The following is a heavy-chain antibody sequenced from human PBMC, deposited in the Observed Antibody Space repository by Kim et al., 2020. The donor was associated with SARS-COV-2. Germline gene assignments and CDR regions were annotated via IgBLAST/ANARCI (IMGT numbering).Heavy chain of an antibody. V-gene: IGHV3-53*01. D-gene: IGHD6-13*01. CDR3: ASENTASAGSFDY. J-gene: IGHJ4*02. Sequence: YADSVKGRVTSSRDNSKSTLYLQMNSLRAEDTAVYYCASENTASAGSFDYWGQGTLVTVSS.